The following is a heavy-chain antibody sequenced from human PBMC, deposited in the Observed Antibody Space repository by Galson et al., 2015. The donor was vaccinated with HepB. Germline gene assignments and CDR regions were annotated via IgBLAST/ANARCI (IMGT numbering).Heavy chain of an antibody. CDR2: IIPMYGTP. CDR1: GGSFSTYA. CDR3: ARPSETAVGMGWHFQH. D-gene: IGHD6-13*01. Sequence: SVKVSCKASGGSFSTYAISWVRQAPGQALDWMGAIIPMYGTPNYAQKLQGRVTITADESTSTVSMELSSLTSEDTAVYYCARPSETAVGMGWHFQHWGQGTLVTVSS. V-gene: IGHV1-69*13. J-gene: IGHJ1*01.